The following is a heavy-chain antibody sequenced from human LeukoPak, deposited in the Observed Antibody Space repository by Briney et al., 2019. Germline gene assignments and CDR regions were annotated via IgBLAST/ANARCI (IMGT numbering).Heavy chain of an antibody. CDR1: GFSFSNYD. J-gene: IGHJ5*02. CDR2: IRNDGSNK. CDR3: ARDSRARRFGEFLSRAAQYNWFDP. Sequence: QSGGSLRLSCGASGFSFSNYDMHWVRQAPGKGLEWVAFIRNDGSNKYYTDSVKGRFTISRDNSKNTLFLQMNSLRAEDTAVYYCARDSRARRFGEFLSRAAQYNWFDPWGQGTLVTVSS. D-gene: IGHD3-10*01. V-gene: IGHV3-30*02.